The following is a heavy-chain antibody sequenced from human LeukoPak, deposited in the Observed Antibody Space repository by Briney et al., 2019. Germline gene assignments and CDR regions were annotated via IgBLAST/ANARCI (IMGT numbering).Heavy chain of an antibody. CDR1: GGSISSGSYY. Sequence: SQTLSLTCTVSGGSISSGSYYWGWIRQPPGKGLEWIGSIYYSGSAYYNPSLKSRVTISVDTSKNQFSLKLSSVTAADTAVYYCARRLAGTEDYWGQGTLVTVSS. J-gene: IGHJ4*02. V-gene: IGHV4-39*01. CDR3: ARRLAGTEDY. CDR2: IYYSGSA. D-gene: IGHD6-13*01.